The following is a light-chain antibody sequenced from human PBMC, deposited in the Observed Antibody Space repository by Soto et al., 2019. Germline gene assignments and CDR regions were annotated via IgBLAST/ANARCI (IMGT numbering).Light chain of an antibody. Sequence: DIQMTQSPSSLSASVGDRVTLPCPASQSISSYLNWYQQKPGKAPKLLIYAASGLQSGVPSRFSGSGSGTDFTLTISSLQPEDFATYYCQQSYSTPPITFGQGTRLEIK. V-gene: IGKV1-39*01. CDR3: QQSYSTPPIT. CDR1: QSISSY. J-gene: IGKJ5*01. CDR2: AAS.